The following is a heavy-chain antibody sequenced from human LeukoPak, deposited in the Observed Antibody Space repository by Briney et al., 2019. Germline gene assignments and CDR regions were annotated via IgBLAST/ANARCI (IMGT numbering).Heavy chain of an antibody. J-gene: IGHJ4*02. CDR1: GGSISSGDYY. D-gene: IGHD3-22*01. V-gene: IGHV4-30-4*01. CDR2: IYSSGST. CDR3: ARSITVIVDY. Sequence: PSETLSLTCTVSGGSISSGDYYWSWIRQPPGKGLERIGYIYSSGSTYYNPSLKSRVTISVDTSKNQFSLKLISVTAADTAVYYCARSITVIVDYWGQGTLVTVSS.